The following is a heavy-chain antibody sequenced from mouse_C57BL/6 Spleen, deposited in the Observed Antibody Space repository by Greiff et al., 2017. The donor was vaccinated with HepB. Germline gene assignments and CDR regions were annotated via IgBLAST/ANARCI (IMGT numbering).Heavy chain of an antibody. CDR3: AIYDGYPAWFAY. Sequence: VQLQQSGPELVKPGASVKISCKASGYAFSSSWMNWVKQRPGKGLEWIGRIYPGDGDTNYNGKFKGKATLTADKSSSTAYMQLSSLTSEDSAVYFCAIYDGYPAWFAYWGQGTLVTVSA. CDR1: GYAFSSSW. D-gene: IGHD2-3*01. J-gene: IGHJ3*01. CDR2: IYPGDGDT. V-gene: IGHV1-82*01.